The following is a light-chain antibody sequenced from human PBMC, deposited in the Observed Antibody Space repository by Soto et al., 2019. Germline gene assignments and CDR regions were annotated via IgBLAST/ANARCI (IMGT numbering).Light chain of an antibody. CDR2: GTT. CDR3: HSYDSSLSASV. J-gene: IGLJ1*01. CDR1: SSNIGAGYD. V-gene: IGLV1-40*01. Sequence: QSVLTQTASVCGAPGERVTISCTGRSSNIGAGYDVHWYQHLPGTAPKLLIYGTTNRPSGVPDRFSGSKSGISASLAITGLQAEDEADYYCHSYDSSLSASVFGAGTKVTVL.